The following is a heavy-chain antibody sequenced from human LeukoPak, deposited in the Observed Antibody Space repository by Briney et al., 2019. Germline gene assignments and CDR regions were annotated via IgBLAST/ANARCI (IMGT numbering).Heavy chain of an antibody. D-gene: IGHD2-8*02. J-gene: IGHJ2*01. V-gene: IGHV4-61*02. CDR3: ARGYNTGWYFDF. CDR1: GASISSGGYY. CDR2: INPSGDT. Sequence: SQTLSLTCTVSGASISSGGYYWSWIRQPAGKGLEWIGRINPSGDTNYNPSLKSRVTFSIETSKNQFSLKLNSVTAADTAMYFCARGYNTGWYFDFWGRGTLVTVSS.